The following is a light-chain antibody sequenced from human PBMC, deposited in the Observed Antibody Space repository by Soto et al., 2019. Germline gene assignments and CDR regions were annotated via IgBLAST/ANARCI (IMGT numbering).Light chain of an antibody. CDR3: SSYTTSAPYV. J-gene: IGLJ1*01. CDR2: EVT. V-gene: IGLV2-14*01. Sequence: QSVLTQPASVSGSPGQSITISCTGTSSDVGAYNFVSWYQFHPGRAPKLIIYEVTIRPSGVSNRFSGSKSGNTAFLTISGLQAEDEADYYCSSYTTSAPYVFGSGTKLTVL. CDR1: SSDVGAYNF.